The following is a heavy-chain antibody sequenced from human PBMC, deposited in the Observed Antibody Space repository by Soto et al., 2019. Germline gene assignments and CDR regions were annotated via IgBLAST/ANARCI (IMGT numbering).Heavy chain of an antibody. D-gene: IGHD3-10*01. V-gene: IGHV3-23*01. CDR2: ISGSGGST. CDR3: AKAEDAFGTRAAQFDY. Sequence: GGSLRLSCAASGFTFSSYAMSWVRQAPGKGLEWVSAISGSGGSTYYADSVKGRFTISRDNSKNTLYLQMNSLRAEDTAVYYCAKAEDAFGTRAAQFDYWGQGTLVTVSS. CDR1: GFTFSSYA. J-gene: IGHJ4*02.